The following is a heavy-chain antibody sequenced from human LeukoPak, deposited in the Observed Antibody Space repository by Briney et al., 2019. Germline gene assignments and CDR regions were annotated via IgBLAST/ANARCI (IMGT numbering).Heavy chain of an antibody. Sequence: SVKVSCKASGGTFSSYAISWVRQAPGQGLEWMGGIIPIFGTANYAQKFQGRVTITADKSTSTAYMELSSLRSEDTAVYYCARAGYYYGSGSYQYLDYWGQGTLVTVSS. J-gene: IGHJ4*02. CDR1: GGTFSSYA. CDR3: ARAGYYYGSGSYQYLDY. D-gene: IGHD3-10*01. V-gene: IGHV1-69*06. CDR2: IIPIFGTA.